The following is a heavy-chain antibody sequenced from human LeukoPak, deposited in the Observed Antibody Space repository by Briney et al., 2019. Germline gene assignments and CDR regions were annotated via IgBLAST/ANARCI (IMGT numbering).Heavy chain of an antibody. Sequence: PSQTLSLTCTVSGGSISSGVYYWSWIRQHPGKGLEWIGYIYYSGSTYYNPSLKSRVTISVDTSKNQFSLKLSSVTAADTAVYYCARDSEGGSHGYWGQGTLVTVSS. CDR1: GGSISSGVYY. CDR2: IYYSGST. CDR3: ARDSEGGSHGY. D-gene: IGHD1-26*01. V-gene: IGHV4-31*03. J-gene: IGHJ4*02.